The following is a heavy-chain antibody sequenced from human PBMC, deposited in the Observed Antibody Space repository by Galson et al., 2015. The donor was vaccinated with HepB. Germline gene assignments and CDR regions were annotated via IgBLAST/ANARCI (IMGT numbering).Heavy chain of an antibody. J-gene: IGHJ4*02. V-gene: IGHV3-7*01. D-gene: IGHD3-10*01. CDR3: ARDKWFGELIPNYYDY. Sequence: SLRLSCAASGFTFSNYAMSWVRQAPGKGLEWVANINQDGSEISYVDSIKGRFTISRDNAKNSVYLEMDSLRAEDTAVYYCARDKWFGELIPNYYDYWGQGSLVTVSS. CDR1: GFTFSNYA. CDR2: INQDGSEI.